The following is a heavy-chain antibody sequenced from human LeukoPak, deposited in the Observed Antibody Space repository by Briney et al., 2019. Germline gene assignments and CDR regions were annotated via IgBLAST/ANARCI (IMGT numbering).Heavy chain of an antibody. Sequence: GGSLRPSCAASGLTVSNNYMSWVRQAPGKGLEWVSVIYSDGSPYYADSVKGRFTISRDNSRNTLYLQMNSLRAEDTAVYFCARQIVVSGTDYFDYWGQGTLVTVSS. D-gene: IGHD6-19*01. CDR1: GLTVSNNY. J-gene: IGHJ4*02. CDR3: ARQIVVSGTDYFDY. V-gene: IGHV3-66*04. CDR2: IYSDGSP.